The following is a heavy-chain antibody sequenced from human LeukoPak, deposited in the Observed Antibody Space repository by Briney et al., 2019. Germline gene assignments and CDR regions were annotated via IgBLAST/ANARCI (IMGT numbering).Heavy chain of an antibody. Sequence: QPGGSLRLSCAASGFTFSSYAMSWVRQAPGKGLEWVSYISSGGRTIYYADSVKGRFTVSRDNAKNSLYLQMNSLRAEDTAVYYCARDMNRYFVSPEYFQHWGQGTLVTVSS. J-gene: IGHJ1*01. CDR1: GFTFSSYA. CDR2: ISSGGRTI. CDR3: ARDMNRYFVSPEYFQH. D-gene: IGHD3-9*01. V-gene: IGHV3-48*04.